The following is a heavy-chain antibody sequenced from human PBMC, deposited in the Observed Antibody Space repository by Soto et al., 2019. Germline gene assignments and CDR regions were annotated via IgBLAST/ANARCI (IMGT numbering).Heavy chain of an antibody. CDR1: GGTFSSYA. V-gene: IGHV1-69*06. J-gene: IGHJ5*02. CDR2: IIPIFGTA. D-gene: IGHD6-13*01. Sequence: GASVKVSCKASGGTFSSYAISWVRQAPGQGLEWMGGIIPIFGTANYAQKFQGRVTITADKSTSTAYMELSSLRSEDTAVYYCARDIRGKAIAAAGTSIRWFDPWGQGTLVTVSS. CDR3: ARDIRGKAIAAAGTSIRWFDP.